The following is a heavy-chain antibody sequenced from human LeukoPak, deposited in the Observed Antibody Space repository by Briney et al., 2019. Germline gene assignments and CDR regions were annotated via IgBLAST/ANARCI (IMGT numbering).Heavy chain of an antibody. CDR1: GGSFSGYY. D-gene: IGHD2-15*01. J-gene: IGHJ4*02. Sequence: SETLSLTCAVYGGSFSGYYWSWIRQPPGKGLEWIGEINHSGSTNYNPSLKSRVTMSVDTSKNQFSLKLSSVTAADTAVYYCARAFKRYCSGGSCRDYWGQGTLVTVSS. V-gene: IGHV4-34*01. CDR2: INHSGST. CDR3: ARAFKRYCSGGSCRDY.